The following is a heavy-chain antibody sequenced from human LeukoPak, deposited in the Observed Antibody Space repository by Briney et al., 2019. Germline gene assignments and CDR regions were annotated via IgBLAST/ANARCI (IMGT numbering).Heavy chain of an antibody. J-gene: IGHJ6*03. V-gene: IGHV1-69*05. D-gene: IGHD3-10*01. CDR2: IIPIFGTA. CDR3: ARDRPGLIMVRGPHSQFYYTDV. CDR1: GGTFSSYA. Sequence: GASVKVSCKASGGTFSSYAISWVRQAPGQGLEWMGGIIPIFGTANYAQKFQGRVTMTTDTSTSTAYMELRSPRSDDTAVYYCARDRPGLIMVRGPHSQFYYTDVWGKGTTVTISS.